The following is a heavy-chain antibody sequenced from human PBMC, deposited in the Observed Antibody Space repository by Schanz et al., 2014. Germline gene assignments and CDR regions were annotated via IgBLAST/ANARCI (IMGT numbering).Heavy chain of an antibody. CDR1: GYTFSDSY. V-gene: IGHV1-69*10. D-gene: IGHD6-13*01. CDR3: ASSGAGYSSSWDFDY. CDR2: IIPILGIA. J-gene: IGHJ4*02. Sequence: QVQLVQSGAEVKKPGASVKVSCKASGYTFSDSYVHWVRQAPGQGLEWMGWIIPILGIANYAQQFQGRVTFTADKSTSTVYMELSSLRSEDTAVYYCASSGAGYSSSWDFDYWGQGTLXTVSS.